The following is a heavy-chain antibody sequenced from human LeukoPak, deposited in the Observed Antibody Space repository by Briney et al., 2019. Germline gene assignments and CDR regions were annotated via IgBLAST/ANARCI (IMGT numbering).Heavy chain of an antibody. CDR1: GFTFSTYE. D-gene: IGHD3-22*01. J-gene: IGHJ4*02. V-gene: IGHV3-48*03. Sequence: GGSLRLSCAASGFTFSTYEMNWVRQAPGKGLEWVSYISSSGSIIYYADSVKGRFTISRDNAKNSLYLQMNSLRAEDTAVYYCARGVWHDSSGYLDYWGQGTLVTVSS. CDR3: ARGVWHDSSGYLDY. CDR2: ISSSGSII.